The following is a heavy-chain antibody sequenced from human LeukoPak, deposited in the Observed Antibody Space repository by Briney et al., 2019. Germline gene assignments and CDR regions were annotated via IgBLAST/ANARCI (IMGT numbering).Heavy chain of an antibody. CDR1: GYSISSGYY. CDR3: ARDVNYCSGGSCYYYFDY. J-gene: IGHJ4*02. V-gene: IGHV4-38-2*02. Sequence: KSSETLSLTCTVSGYSISSGYYWGWIRQPPGKGLERIGSIYHSGSTYYNPSLKSRVTISVDTSKNQFSLKLSSVTAADTAVYYCARDVNYCSGGSCYYYFDYWGQGTLVTVSS. D-gene: IGHD2-15*01. CDR2: IYHSGST.